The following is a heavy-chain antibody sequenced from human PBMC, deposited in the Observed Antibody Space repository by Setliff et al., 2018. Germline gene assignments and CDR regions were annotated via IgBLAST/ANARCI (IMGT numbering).Heavy chain of an antibody. CDR3: ARDKGVISLDY. J-gene: IGHJ4*02. V-gene: IGHV3-30*02. CDR1: GFTFSSSG. D-gene: IGHD3-10*01. Sequence: GGSLRLSCEASGFTFSSSGMHWVRQAPGKGLEWVTFIRNDGSSQYYADSVQGRFTVSRDNSRNTLYLDMNSLRGEDTAVYYCARDKGVISLDYWGQGTLVTVSS. CDR2: IRNDGSSQ.